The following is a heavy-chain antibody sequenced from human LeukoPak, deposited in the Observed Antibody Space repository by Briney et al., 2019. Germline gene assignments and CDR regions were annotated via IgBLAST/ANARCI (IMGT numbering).Heavy chain of an antibody. CDR2: INSDGSST. D-gene: IGHD2-15*01. V-gene: IGHV3-74*01. J-gene: IGHJ4*02. Sequence: GGSVRLSCAASGFTYSSYWMRWVRHAPGKGLVWVGHINSDGSSTTYADSVKGRFTISRDNAKNTLYLQMNSLRAEDTAVYYCAKDRGGGNLDFDYWGQGTLVTVSS. CDR3: AKDRGGGNLDFDY. CDR1: GFTYSSYW.